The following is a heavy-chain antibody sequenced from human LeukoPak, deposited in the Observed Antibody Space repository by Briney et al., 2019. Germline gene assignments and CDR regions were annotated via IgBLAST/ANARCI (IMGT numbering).Heavy chain of an antibody. V-gene: IGHV4-59*01. D-gene: IGHD6-13*01. CDR1: GGSISSYY. CDR2: IYYSGST. J-gene: IGHJ4*02. CDR3: VRERGAYSSSWYGGYYFDY. Sequence: SETLSLTCTVSGGSISSYYWSWIRQPPGKGLGWIGYIYYSGSTNYNPSLKSRVTISVDTSKNQFSLKLSSVTAADTAVYYCVRERGAYSSSWYGGYYFDYWGQGTLVTVSS.